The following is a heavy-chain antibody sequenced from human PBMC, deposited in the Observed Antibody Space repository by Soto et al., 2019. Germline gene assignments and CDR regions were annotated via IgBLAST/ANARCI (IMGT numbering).Heavy chain of an antibody. CDR3: ARGYCSSTSCYLGGDYYYGMDV. CDR2: ISSSSSTI. J-gene: IGHJ6*02. V-gene: IGHV3-48*02. D-gene: IGHD2-2*01. CDR1: GFTFSSYS. Sequence: EVQLVESGGGLVQPGGSLRLSCAASGFTFSSYSMNWVRQAPGKGLEWVSYISSSSSTIYYADSVKGRFTISRDNAKNSLYLQMNSLRDEDPAVYYCARGYCSSTSCYLGGDYYYGMDVWGQGTTVTVSS.